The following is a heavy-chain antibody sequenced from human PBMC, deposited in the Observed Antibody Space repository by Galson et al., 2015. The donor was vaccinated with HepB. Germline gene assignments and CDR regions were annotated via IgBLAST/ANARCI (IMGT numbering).Heavy chain of an antibody. V-gene: IGHV3-21*01. J-gene: IGHJ4*02. CDR1: GFIFSDYS. CDR3: AKDPAYYDSGNKDRFDH. CDR2: ISSRSSHI. D-gene: IGHD3-22*01. Sequence: SLRLSCAASGFIFSDYSMNWVRQAPGRGLEWVSSISSRSSHIYYADSVKGRFTVSRDNAKNSLYLQMDSLRADDTAVYYCAKDPAYYDSGNKDRFDHWGQGILVTVSS.